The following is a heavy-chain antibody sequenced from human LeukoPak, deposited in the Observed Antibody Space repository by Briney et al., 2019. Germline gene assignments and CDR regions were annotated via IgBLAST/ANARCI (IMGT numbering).Heavy chain of an antibody. Sequence: VKVSCKTSGGTFSRYAINWVRQAPGQGLEWMGRIIPIFHSANYAQKFQGKVTITTEQSTSTAYVELRSLKSEDTAVYYCARDIPGSSGHFNDAFDMWGQGTMVTVSS. D-gene: IGHD3-22*01. CDR2: IIPIFHSA. V-gene: IGHV1-69*05. CDR3: ARDIPGSSGHFNDAFDM. CDR1: GGTFSRYA. J-gene: IGHJ3*02.